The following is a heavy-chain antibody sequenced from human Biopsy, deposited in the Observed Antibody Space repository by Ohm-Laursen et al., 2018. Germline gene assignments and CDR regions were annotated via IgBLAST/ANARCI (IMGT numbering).Heavy chain of an antibody. V-gene: IGHV4-39*01. J-gene: IGHJ4*02. Sequence: GTLSLTCTVSGGFISSSSYYWGWIRQPPGKGLEWIGSISYTGSTHDNPSLTSRVTISVDTSKNQFSLKLYSLTAADTAVYCCARHGVYGDLRMDYWGQGTLVTVSS. CDR2: ISYTGST. CDR1: GGFISSSSYY. D-gene: IGHD4-17*01. CDR3: ARHGVYGDLRMDY.